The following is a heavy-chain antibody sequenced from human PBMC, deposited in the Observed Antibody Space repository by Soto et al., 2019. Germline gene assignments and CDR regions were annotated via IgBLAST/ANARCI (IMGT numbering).Heavy chain of an antibody. CDR1: GYTFTGYY. J-gene: IGHJ6*02. CDR2: INPNSGGT. CDR3: ARGRDAASQFYSPHGMDV. Sequence: AAVKVSCKASGYTFTGYYMHWVRQAPGQGLEWMGWINPNSGGTNYAQKFQGRVTMTRDTSISTAYMELRRLRSDDTAIYFCARGRDAASQFYSPHGMDVWGQGTTVTVS. D-gene: IGHD2-15*01. V-gene: IGHV1-2*02.